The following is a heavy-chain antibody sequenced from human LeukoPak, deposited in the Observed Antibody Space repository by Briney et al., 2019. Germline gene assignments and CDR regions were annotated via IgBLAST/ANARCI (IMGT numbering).Heavy chain of an antibody. CDR3: ASSKYCNSTTCIDY. CDR1: GGSISSGGYY. Sequence: SETLSLTCTVSGGSISSGGYYWSWIRQPPGKGPEYIGYIYFSGTTNYNPSLESRVTISVDTSKNQLSLKLRSVTAADTAVYYCASSKYCNSTTCIDYWGQGTLVTVSS. CDR2: IYFSGTT. V-gene: IGHV4-61*08. J-gene: IGHJ4*02. D-gene: IGHD2-2*01.